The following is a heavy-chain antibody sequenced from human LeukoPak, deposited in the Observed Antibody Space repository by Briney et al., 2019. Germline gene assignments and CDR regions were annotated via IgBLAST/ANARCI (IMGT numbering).Heavy chain of an antibody. CDR1: GFTFSSYA. J-gene: IGHJ5*02. V-gene: IGHV3-23*01. Sequence: PGGSLRLSCAASGFTFSSYAMSWVRQAPGKGLEWVSAISGSGGSTYYADSVKGRFTISRDNSKNTLYLQMNSLRAEDTAVYYCARAGYSSGWYPQYNWFDPWGQGTLVTVSS. D-gene: IGHD6-19*01. CDR2: ISGSGGST. CDR3: ARAGYSSGWYPQYNWFDP.